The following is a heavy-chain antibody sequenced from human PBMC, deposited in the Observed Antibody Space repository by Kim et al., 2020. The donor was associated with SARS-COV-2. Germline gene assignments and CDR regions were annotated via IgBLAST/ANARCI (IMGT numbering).Heavy chain of an antibody. CDR1: EFTFTGYA. CDR2: IDGSDGTT. Sequence: GGSLRLSCTTSEFTFTGYAMSWVRQAPGKGLEWVSSIDGSDGTTYYVDSVKGRFTISRDDSKSTLYLWMTSLRADDTSVYYCLKGGWGWIWDHWGQG. CDR3: LKGGWGWIWDH. J-gene: IGHJ4*02. V-gene: IGHV3-23*01. D-gene: IGHD2-2*03.